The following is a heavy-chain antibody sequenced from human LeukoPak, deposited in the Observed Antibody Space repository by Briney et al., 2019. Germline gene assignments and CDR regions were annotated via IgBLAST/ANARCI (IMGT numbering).Heavy chain of an antibody. CDR1: GFTVSSNY. CDR3: AREGEAYCGGDRPGWYFDL. J-gene: IGHJ2*01. D-gene: IGHD2-21*02. Sequence: GGSLRLSCAASGFTVSSNYMSWVRQAPGKGLEWVSVIYSGGSTYYADSVKGRFTISRDNSKNTLYLQMNSLRAEDTAVYYCAREGEAYCGGDRPGWYFDLWGRGTLVTVSS. V-gene: IGHV3-66*01. CDR2: IYSGGST.